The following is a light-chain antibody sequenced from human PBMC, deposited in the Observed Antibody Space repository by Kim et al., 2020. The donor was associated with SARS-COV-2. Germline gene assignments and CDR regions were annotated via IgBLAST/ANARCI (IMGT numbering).Light chain of an antibody. CDR3: AAWDDSHWV. CDR1: SSNIGRNT. J-gene: IGLJ3*02. V-gene: IGLV1-47*01. Sequence: PGQRFTISCSGGSSNIGRNTVFWYQQFPGTAPKLIIYRNSQRPSGVPDRFSGSKSGTSASLAISGLRSEDEGDYYCAAWDDSHWVFGGGTQLTVL. CDR2: RNS.